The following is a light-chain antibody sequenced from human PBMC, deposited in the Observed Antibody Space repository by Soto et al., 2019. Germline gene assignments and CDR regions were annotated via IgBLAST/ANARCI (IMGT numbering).Light chain of an antibody. CDR1: QSISSY. CDR2: AAS. J-gene: IGKJ5*01. V-gene: IGKV1-39*01. CDR3: QQLNSYPIT. Sequence: DIQRTQSPSSLSASVGYRGTITCLASQSISSYLNWYHQKPGKAPKLLIYAASTLQSGVPSRFSGSGSGTDFTLTISSLQPEDFATYFCQQLNSYPITFGRGTRLDIK.